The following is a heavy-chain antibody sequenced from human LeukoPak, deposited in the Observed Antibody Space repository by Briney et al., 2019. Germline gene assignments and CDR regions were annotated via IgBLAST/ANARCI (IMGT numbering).Heavy chain of an antibody. CDR2: ISYDGSNK. Sequence: GRSLRLSCAASGFTFSSYAMHWVRQAPGKGLEWVAVISYDGSNKYYADSVKGRFTISRDNSKNTLYLQMNSLRAEDTAAYYCASHWGSLDYWGQGTLVTVSS. V-gene: IGHV3-30-3*01. CDR3: ASHWGSLDY. D-gene: IGHD7-27*01. CDR1: GFTFSSYA. J-gene: IGHJ4*02.